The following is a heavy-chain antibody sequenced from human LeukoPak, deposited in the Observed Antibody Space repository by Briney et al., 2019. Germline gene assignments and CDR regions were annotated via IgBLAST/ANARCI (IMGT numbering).Heavy chain of an antibody. J-gene: IGHJ4*02. D-gene: IGHD6-13*01. CDR1: GFTFSSYG. CDR2: IRYDGSNK. Sequence: GGSLRLSCVASGFTFSSYGMHWVRQAPGKGLEWVAFIRYDGSNKNYADSVRGRFTFSRDNSKNTLYLQMNSLRAEDTAVYYCAKDHGIAALLRGTWYFDYWGQGTLVTVSS. CDR3: AKDHGIAALLRGTWYFDY. V-gene: IGHV3-30*02.